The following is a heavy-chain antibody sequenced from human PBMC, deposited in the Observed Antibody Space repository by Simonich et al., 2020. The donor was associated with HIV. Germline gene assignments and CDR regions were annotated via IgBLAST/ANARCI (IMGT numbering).Heavy chain of an antibody. V-gene: IGHV4-4*02. Sequence: QVQLQESGPGLVKPSGTLSLTCAVSGGSISSSNWWSWVRQPPGKGLGWIGEIDHRGSTNYNPPLKSRVTISVDKSKNQFSLKLSSVTAADTAVYYCARDEARIAAAGTQDWGQGTLVTVSS. CDR3: ARDEARIAAAGTQD. J-gene: IGHJ4*02. D-gene: IGHD6-13*01. CDR2: IDHRGST. CDR1: GGSISSSNW.